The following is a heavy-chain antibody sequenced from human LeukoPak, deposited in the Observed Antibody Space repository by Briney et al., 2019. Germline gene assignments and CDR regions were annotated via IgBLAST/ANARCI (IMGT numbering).Heavy chain of an antibody. D-gene: IGHD3-22*01. CDR1: GYSFTGFY. CDR2: IHPNTGGT. J-gene: IGHJ4*02. CDR3: ARASYYDSSGYSLPPDY. Sequence: ASVKVSCKTSGYSFTGFYFHWLRQAPGQGLEWVGCIHPNTGGTNYAQNFQGRVTMTSDTSISTAYMELSRLRSDDTAVYYCARASYYDSSGYSLPPDYWGQGTLVTVSS. V-gene: IGHV1-2*02.